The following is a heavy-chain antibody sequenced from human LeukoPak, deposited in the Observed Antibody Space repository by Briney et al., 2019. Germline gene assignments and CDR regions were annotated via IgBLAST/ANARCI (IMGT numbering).Heavy chain of an antibody. CDR1: TFTFSSDS. CDR2: ISSSSDYI. CDR3: ARDWGVGRRDY. J-gene: IGHJ4*02. V-gene: IGHV3-21*04. D-gene: IGHD3-10*01. Sequence: GGSLRLSCAASTFTFSSDSMNWVRQAPGKGLEWVSSISSSSDYIYYADSVKGRFTISRDNVKNSLYLQMNSLRAEDTAVYYCARDWGVGRRDYWGQGTLVTVSS.